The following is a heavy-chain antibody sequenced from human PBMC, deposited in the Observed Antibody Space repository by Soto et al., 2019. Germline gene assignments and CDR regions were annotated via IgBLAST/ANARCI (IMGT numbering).Heavy chain of an antibody. CDR1: GFTLNTYS. Sequence: PGGSLRLSCEVSGFTLNTYSMNWVRQAPGKGLEWVSFITSSGSTTYYADSVKGRFTVSRDNSKNTLYLQMNSLRAEDTAVYYCARDRPYSSGWYSDYWGQGTLVTVSS. D-gene: IGHD6-19*01. V-gene: IGHV3-48*01. J-gene: IGHJ4*02. CDR2: ITSSGSTT. CDR3: ARDRPYSSGWYSDY.